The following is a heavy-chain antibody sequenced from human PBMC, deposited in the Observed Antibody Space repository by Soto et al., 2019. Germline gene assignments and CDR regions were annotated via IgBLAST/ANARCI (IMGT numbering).Heavy chain of an antibody. CDR2: ISAYNGNT. CDR3: ARADYGDYYGAFDI. D-gene: IGHD4-17*01. Sequence: GASVKVSCKASGYTFTSYGISWVRQALGQGLEWMGWISAYNGNTNYAQKLQGRVTMTTDTSTSTAYMELRSLRSDDTAVYYCARADYGDYYGAFDIWGQGTMVTASS. J-gene: IGHJ3*02. V-gene: IGHV1-18*01. CDR1: GYTFTSYG.